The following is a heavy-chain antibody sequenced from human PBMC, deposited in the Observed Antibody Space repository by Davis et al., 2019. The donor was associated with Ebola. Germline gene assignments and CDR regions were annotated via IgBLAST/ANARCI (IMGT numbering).Heavy chain of an antibody. CDR1: GFSLSTSGVG. Sequence: SGPTLVKPTQTLTLTCTFSGFSLSTSGVGVGWIRQPPGKALEYLALIYWDDDKRYSPSLKSRLTITKDTSKNQVVLTMTNMDPVDTATYYCARIHMVRGVITSWFDPWGQGTLVTVSS. J-gene: IGHJ5*02. V-gene: IGHV2-5*02. CDR3: ARIHMVRGVITSWFDP. CDR2: IYWDDDK. D-gene: IGHD3-10*01.